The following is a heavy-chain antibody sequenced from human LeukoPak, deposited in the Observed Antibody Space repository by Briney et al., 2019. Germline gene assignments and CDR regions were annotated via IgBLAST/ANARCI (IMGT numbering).Heavy chain of an antibody. CDR2: IFYTGST. CDR3: ARQTSGYAYWYFDL. J-gene: IGHJ2*01. Sequence: SETLSLTCTVSGVSISSYYWSWIRQPPGKGLEWIGYIFYTGSTSFNPSLKSRVTISIDTSKNQFSLRLSSVTAADTAVYYCARQTSGYAYWYFDLWGRGTLVTVSS. D-gene: IGHD5-12*01. CDR1: GVSISSYY. V-gene: IGHV4-59*08.